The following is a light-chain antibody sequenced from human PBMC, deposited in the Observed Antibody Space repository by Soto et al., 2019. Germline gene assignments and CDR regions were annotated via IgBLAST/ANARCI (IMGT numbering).Light chain of an antibody. Sequence: QSALTQPPSVSGSPGQSVTISCTGTSSDVGSYNRVSWYQQPPGTAPKLMIYEVSNRPSGVPDRFFGSKSGNTASLTISGLQAEDEADYFCSSYAGSSTVVFGGGTKLTVL. J-gene: IGLJ2*01. CDR2: EVS. V-gene: IGLV2-18*02. CDR3: SSYAGSSTVV. CDR1: SSDVGSYNR.